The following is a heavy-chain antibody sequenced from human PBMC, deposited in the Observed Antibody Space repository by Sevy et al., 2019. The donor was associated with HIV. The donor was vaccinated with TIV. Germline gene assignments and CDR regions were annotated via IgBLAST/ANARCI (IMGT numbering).Heavy chain of an antibody. CDR2: ISYDGRNK. V-gene: IGHV3-30*18. D-gene: IGHD4-17*01. CDR3: AKEDTVTTNYYYYYGMDV. Sequence: GGSLRLSCAASGFTFRHYSMHWVRQSPGKGLEWLAVISYDGRNKNYAASVRGRFTVSRDNFRNTVYLQMNSLRAEDTAVYYCAKEDTVTTNYYYYYGMDVWGQGTTVTVSS. CDR1: GFTFRHYS. J-gene: IGHJ6*02.